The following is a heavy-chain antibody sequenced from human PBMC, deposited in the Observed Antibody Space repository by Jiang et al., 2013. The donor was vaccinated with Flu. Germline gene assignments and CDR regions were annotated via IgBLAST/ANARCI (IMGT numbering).Heavy chain of an antibody. J-gene: IGHJ4*02. V-gene: IGHV1-18*01. D-gene: IGHD3-22*01. Sequence: SGAEVKKPGASVKVSCKASGYTFTSYGISWVRQAPGQGLEWMGWISAYNGNTNYAQKLQGRVAMTTDTSTSTAYMELRSLRSDDTAVYYCARDLGSGYDSSRSLDYWGQGTLVTVSS. CDR1: GYTFTSYG. CDR2: ISAYNGNT. CDR3: ARDLGSGYDSSRSLDY.